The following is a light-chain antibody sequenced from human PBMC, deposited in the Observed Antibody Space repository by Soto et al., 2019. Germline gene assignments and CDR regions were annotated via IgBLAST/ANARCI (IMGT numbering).Light chain of an antibody. CDR2: GAS. J-gene: IGKJ1*01. Sequence: EIVLTQSPGTLSLSPGERATLSCRASQSVSSSSLAWYQQKPGQAPRLLIYGASSRATGIPDRFSGSGSGTDFTLTISRLEPEDFAVYYCQQYGSSPLAWTFGQGTKVEIK. CDR1: QSVSSSS. CDR3: QQYGSSPLAWT. V-gene: IGKV3-20*01.